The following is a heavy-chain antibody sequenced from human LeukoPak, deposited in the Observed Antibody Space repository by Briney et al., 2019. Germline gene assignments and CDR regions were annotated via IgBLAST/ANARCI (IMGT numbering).Heavy chain of an antibody. CDR3: ARGRGSLDY. V-gene: IGHV3-7*04. J-gene: IGHJ4*02. Sequence: GGSLRLSCAASGFTFSSYWVTWVRQAPGKGLGWVANIKQDGSAKYTLDSVKGRFTISRDNAKNSLYLQMNSLRAEDTAIYYCARGRGSLDYWGQGALVTVSS. CDR2: IKQDGSAK. CDR1: GFTFSSYW. D-gene: IGHD6-25*01.